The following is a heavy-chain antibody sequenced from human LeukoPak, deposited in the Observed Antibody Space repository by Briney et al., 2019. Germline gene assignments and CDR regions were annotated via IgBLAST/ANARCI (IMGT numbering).Heavy chain of an antibody. Sequence: SETLSLTCSVSGGSITSYYWSWIRQPPGKGLEWIGEINHSGSTNYNPSLKSRVTISVDTSKNQFSLKLSSVTAADTAVYYCARVGATLFHFDYWGQGTLVTVSS. CDR3: ARVGATLFHFDY. J-gene: IGHJ4*02. D-gene: IGHD1-26*01. CDR1: GGSITSYY. V-gene: IGHV4-34*01. CDR2: INHSGST.